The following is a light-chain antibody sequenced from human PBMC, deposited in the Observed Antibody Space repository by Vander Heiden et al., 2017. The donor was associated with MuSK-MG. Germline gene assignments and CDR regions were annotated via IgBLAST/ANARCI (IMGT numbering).Light chain of an antibody. CDR2: GAS. Sequence: ETVMTQSPATLSVSPGETATLSCRASQSVSSNLAWFQQRPGQAPRLLIYGASTRATDIPARFSGSGSGTEFTFTISSLQSEDFAVYYCHQYNNWPPWTFGQGTKVEIK. J-gene: IGKJ1*01. V-gene: IGKV3-15*01. CDR1: QSVSSN. CDR3: HQYNNWPPWT.